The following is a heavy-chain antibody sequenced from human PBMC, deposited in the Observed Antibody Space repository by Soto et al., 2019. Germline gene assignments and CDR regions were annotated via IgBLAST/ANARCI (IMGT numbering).Heavy chain of an antibody. J-gene: IGHJ4*02. CDR2: IYYSGST. D-gene: IGHD3-22*01. CDR1: GGSISSSSYY. V-gene: IGHV4-39*01. CDR3: ARHRTYYDSSGYLDY. Sequence: QLQLQESGPGLVKPSETLSLTCTVSGGSISSSSYYWGWIRQPPGKGLEWIGSIYYSGSTYYNPSLKSRVTIYVDTSKNQFSLKLSSVTAADTAVYYCARHRTYYDSSGYLDYWGQGTLVTVSS.